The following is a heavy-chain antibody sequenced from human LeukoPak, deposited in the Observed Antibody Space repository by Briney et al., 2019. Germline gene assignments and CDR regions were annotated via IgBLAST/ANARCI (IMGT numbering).Heavy chain of an antibody. D-gene: IGHD3-22*01. J-gene: IGHJ2*01. CDR3: ARVPYYYDSSGYYGYFDL. CDR2: INAYNGNT. CDR1: GYTFTGYY. V-gene: IGHV1-18*04. Sequence: ASVKVSCKASGYTFTGYYMHWVRQAPGQGLEWMGWINAYNGNTNYAQKLQGRVTMTTDTSTSTAYMELRSLRSDDTAVYYCARVPYYYDSSGYYGYFDLWGRGTLVTVSS.